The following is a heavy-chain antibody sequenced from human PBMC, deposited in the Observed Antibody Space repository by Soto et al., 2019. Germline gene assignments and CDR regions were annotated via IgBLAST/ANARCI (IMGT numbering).Heavy chain of an antibody. J-gene: IGHJ3*02. D-gene: IGHD3-9*01. CDR1: GGSISSYY. CDR3: ASHRRYFDWFDANDI. V-gene: IGHV4-59*08. CDR2: IYYSGTT. Sequence: QVQLQESGPGLVKPSETLSLTCNVSGGSISSYYWSWIRQPPGKGLEWIGYIYYSGTTNYNPSLKRRVTISVDTSKNQSSRRLSSVTAADAAVYYCASHRRYFDWFDANDIWGQGTMVTVSS.